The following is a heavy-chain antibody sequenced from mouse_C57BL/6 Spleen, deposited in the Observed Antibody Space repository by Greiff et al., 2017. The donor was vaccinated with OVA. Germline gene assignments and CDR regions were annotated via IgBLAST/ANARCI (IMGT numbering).Heavy chain of an antibody. CDR3: AKRAYYSNYSYWYFDV. J-gene: IGHJ1*03. CDR1: GFSLTSYG. CDR2: IWGGGST. V-gene: IGHV2-9*01. Sequence: VQLQESGPGLVAPSQRLSITCTVSGFSLTSYGVDWVRQPPGKGLEWLGVIWGGGSTNYNSALMSRLSISKDNSKSQVFLKMNSLQTDDTAMYYCAKRAYYSNYSYWYFDVWGTGTTVTVSS. D-gene: IGHD2-5*01.